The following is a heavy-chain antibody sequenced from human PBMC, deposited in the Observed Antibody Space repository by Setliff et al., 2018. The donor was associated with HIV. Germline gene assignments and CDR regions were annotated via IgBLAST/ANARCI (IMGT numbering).Heavy chain of an antibody. CDR2: ISAYKGNT. Sequence: ASVKVSCKAAGYNFLSYGFSWVRQAPGQGFQWMGWISAYKGNTIYAQNLQGRVTMTTDTSTSTVYMELRSLTSGDTAVYYCAKADCTSSSCYSPFNAWGPGTRATVSS. CDR1: GYNFLSYG. D-gene: IGHD3-22*01. J-gene: IGHJ3*01. V-gene: IGHV1-18*04. CDR3: AKADCTSSSCYSPFNA.